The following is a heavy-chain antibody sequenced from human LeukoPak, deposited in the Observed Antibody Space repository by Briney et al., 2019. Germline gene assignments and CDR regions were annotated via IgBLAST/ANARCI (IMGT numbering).Heavy chain of an antibody. V-gene: IGHV3-21*01. CDR3: ASSTSWLGWWYFDY. D-gene: IGHD2-2*01. J-gene: IGHJ4*02. Sequence: PGGSLRLSCAASGFTFSSYSMNWVRQAPGKGLKWVSSISSSSSYIYYADSVKGRFTISRDNAKNSLYLQMNSLRAEDTAVYYCASSTSWLGWWYFDYWGQGTLVTVSS. CDR1: GFTFSSYS. CDR2: ISSSSSYI.